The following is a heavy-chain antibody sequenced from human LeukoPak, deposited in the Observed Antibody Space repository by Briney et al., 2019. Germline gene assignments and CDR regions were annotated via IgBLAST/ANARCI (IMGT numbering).Heavy chain of an antibody. CDR2: IIPILSIA. CDR3: ASALYYYGSGSYQPNYYYYYGMDV. CDR1: GGTFSSYA. J-gene: IGHJ6*02. D-gene: IGHD3-10*01. Sequence: SVKVSCKASGGTFSSYAISWVRQAPGQGLEWMGRIIPILSIANYAQKFQGRVTITADKSTSTAYMELSSLRSEDTAVYYCASALYYYGSGSYQPNYYYYYGMDVWGQGTTVTVSS. V-gene: IGHV1-69*04.